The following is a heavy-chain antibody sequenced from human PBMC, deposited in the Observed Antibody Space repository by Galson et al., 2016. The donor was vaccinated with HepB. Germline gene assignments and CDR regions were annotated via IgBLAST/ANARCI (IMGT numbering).Heavy chain of an antibody. CDR1: GFTFSSYA. J-gene: IGHJ6*02. D-gene: IGHD6-13*01. CDR3: AKASSPGYSYGMDV. V-gene: IGHV3-23*01. CDR2: ISGSGGST. Sequence: SLRLSCAASGFTFSSYAMSWVRQAPGKGLEWVSAISGSGGSTYYADSVKGRFTISRDNSKNTLYLQMNSLRAEDTAVYYCAKASSPGYSYGMDVWGQGTPVTVSS.